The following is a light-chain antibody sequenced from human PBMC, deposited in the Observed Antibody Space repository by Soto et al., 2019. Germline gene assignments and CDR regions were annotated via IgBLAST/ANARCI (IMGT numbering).Light chain of an antibody. V-gene: IGKV1-27*01. CDR3: QKYNTAPLT. Sequence: IQMTQSPSSLSASVGDRFTITCRASQSFSTYLAWYQQKPGKVPKLLISGISTLQSGVPSRFSGSGYGTEFTLTISNLQPEDVATYYCQKYNTAPLTFGGGTKVDIK. CDR2: GIS. CDR1: QSFSTY. J-gene: IGKJ4*01.